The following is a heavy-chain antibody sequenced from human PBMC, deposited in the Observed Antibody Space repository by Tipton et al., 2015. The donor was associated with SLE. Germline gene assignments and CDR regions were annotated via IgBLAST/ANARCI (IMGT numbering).Heavy chain of an antibody. V-gene: IGHV4-38-2*01. CDR3: ATYVAIAAADIDY. D-gene: IGHD6-13*01. CDR1: GHSVRRDYY. Sequence: TLSLTCAVSGHSVRRDYYWGWIRQPPGKGLEWIGSIYYTGTTYYNPSLKSRVTISFDTSKNHFSLKLSSVTAADTAVYFCATYVAIAAADIDYWGQGMLVTVSS. J-gene: IGHJ4*02. CDR2: IYYTGTT.